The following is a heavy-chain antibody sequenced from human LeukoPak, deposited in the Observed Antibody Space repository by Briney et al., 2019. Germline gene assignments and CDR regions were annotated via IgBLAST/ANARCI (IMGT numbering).Heavy chain of an antibody. D-gene: IGHD3-22*01. CDR2: ISSSSSYI. V-gene: IGHV3-21*01. CDR1: GFTFSSYS. J-gene: IGHJ4*02. Sequence: GGSLRLSCAASGFTFSSYSMNWVRQAPGKGLEWVSSISSSSSYIYYADPVKGRFTISRDNAKNSLYLQMNSLRAEDTAVYYCARSANNYDSSGFFDYWGQGTLVTVSS. CDR3: ARSANNYDSSGFFDY.